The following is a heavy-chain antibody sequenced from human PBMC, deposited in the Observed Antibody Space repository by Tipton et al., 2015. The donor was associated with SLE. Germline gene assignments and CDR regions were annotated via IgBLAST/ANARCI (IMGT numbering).Heavy chain of an antibody. CDR3: ARHARSSSWYPPFDP. V-gene: IGHV4-39*07. J-gene: IGHJ5*02. CDR1: GGSISSSSYY. CDR2: IYYSGST. Sequence: TLSLTCTVSGGSISSSSYYWGWIRQSPGKGLEWIGSIYYSGSTYYNPSLKSRVTISVDTSKNQFSLKLSSVTAADTAVYYCARHARSSSWYPPFDPWGQGTLVTVSS. D-gene: IGHD6-13*01.